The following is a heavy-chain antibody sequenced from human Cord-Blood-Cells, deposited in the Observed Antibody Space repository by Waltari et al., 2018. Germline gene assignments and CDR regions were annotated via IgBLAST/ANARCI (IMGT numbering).Heavy chain of an antibody. CDR2: IWYDVSNK. J-gene: IGHJ4*02. CDR1: GFTFSSYG. D-gene: IGHD3-10*01. CDR3: ARERSGSVIDY. V-gene: IGHV3-33*01. Sequence: QVQLVESGGGVVQPGRSLRLSCEASGFTFSSYGMHWVRQAPGKGLGWVAVIWYDVSNKYYADSVKGRFTSARDNSKNTLYLQMNSLRAEDTAVYYCARERSGSVIDYWGQGTLVTVSS.